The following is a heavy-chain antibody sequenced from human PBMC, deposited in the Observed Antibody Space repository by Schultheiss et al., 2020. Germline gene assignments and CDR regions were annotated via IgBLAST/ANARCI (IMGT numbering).Heavy chain of an antibody. V-gene: IGHV4-38-2*02. Sequence: SETLSLTCGVSGYSINGDYYWGWVRQPPGKGLEWIGSIHLTGKTWSAYYNPSLKSRVTISVDTSKNQFSLKLSSVTAADTAVYYCAKDHRFRLGAVDYWGQGTLVTVSS. J-gene: IGHJ4*02. CDR3: AKDHRFRLGAVDY. CDR1: GYSINGDYY. D-gene: IGHD1-26*01. CDR2: IHLTGKTWSA.